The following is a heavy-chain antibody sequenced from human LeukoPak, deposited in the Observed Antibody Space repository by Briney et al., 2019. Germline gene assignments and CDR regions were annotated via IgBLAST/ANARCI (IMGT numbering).Heavy chain of an antibody. CDR3: AREFPYYYDTSGYYVDY. D-gene: IGHD3-22*01. CDR2: IKQDGSEK. J-gene: IGHJ4*02. Sequence: GGSLRLSCAASGFTFRTYWMSWVRQAPGKGLEWVANIKQDGSEKYYVDSVKGRFTISRDNAKNSLYLQMNSLRAEDTAVYSCAREFPYYYDTSGYYVDYWGQGTLVTVSS. V-gene: IGHV3-7*01. CDR1: GFTFRTYW.